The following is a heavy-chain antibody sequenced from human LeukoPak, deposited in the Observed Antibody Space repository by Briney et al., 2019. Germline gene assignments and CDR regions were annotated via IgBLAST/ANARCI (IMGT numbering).Heavy chain of an antibody. J-gene: IGHJ4*02. Sequence: PGASLRLSCAASGFTFSSYAMSWVRQAPGKGLEWVSAISGSGGSTYYADSVKGRFTISRDNSKNTLYLQMTSLRAEDTAVYYCAKDLSLVIAAAGTWFYWGQGTLVTVSS. CDR2: ISGSGGST. V-gene: IGHV3-23*01. D-gene: IGHD6-13*01. CDR1: GFTFSSYA. CDR3: AKDLSLVIAAAGTWFY.